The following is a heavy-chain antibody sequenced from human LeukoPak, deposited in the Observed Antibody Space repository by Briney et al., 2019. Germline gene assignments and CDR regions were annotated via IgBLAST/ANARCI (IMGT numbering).Heavy chain of an antibody. CDR2: IIPIFGTA. CDR1: GGTFSSYA. V-gene: IGHV1-69*13. CDR3: TGYSSSWYPFYFDY. D-gene: IGHD6-13*01. Sequence: ASVKVSCKASGGTFSSYAISWVRQAPGQGLEWMGGIIPIFGTANYAQKFQGRVTITADGSTSTAYMELSSLRSEDTAVYYCTGYSSSWYPFYFDYWGQGTLVTVSS. J-gene: IGHJ4*02.